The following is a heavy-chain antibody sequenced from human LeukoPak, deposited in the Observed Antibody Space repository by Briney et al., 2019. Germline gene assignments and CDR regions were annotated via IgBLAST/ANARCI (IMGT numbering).Heavy chain of an antibody. CDR3: AKGEYSSGWSSLDY. V-gene: IGHV3-23*01. Sequence: GGSLRLSCAASGLTFSSYTMSWVRQAPGKGLEWVSGLSGSGITTYYADSVKGRFTISRDNSKNTLYLQMNSLRAEDTAVYYCAKGEYSSGWSSLDYWGQGTLVTVSS. J-gene: IGHJ4*02. CDR2: LSGSGITT. CDR1: GLTFSSYT. D-gene: IGHD6-19*01.